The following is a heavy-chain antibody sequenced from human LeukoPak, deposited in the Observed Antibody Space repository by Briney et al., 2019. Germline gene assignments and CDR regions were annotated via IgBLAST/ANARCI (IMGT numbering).Heavy chain of an antibody. D-gene: IGHD1-26*01. V-gene: IGHV3-21*01. J-gene: IGHJ3*02. Sequence: GGSLRLSCAASGFTFSSYSMNWVRQAPGKGLEWVSSISSSSSYIYYADSVKGRFTISRDNAKNSLYLQMNSLRAEDTAVYYCARGRAELQINDAFDIWGQGTMVTVSS. CDR1: GFTFSSYS. CDR2: ISSSSSYI. CDR3: ARGRAELQINDAFDI.